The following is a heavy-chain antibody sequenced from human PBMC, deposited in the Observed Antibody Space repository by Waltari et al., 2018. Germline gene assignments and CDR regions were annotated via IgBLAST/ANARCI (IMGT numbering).Heavy chain of an antibody. D-gene: IGHD2-15*01. Sequence: QVQLQESGPGLVKPSETLSLTCTVPGGSISSYYWSWIRQPPGKGMEWIGYIYYSGSTNYNPSLKSRVTISVDTSKNQFSLKLSSVTAADTAVYYCARAGYCSGGSCWADAFDIWGQGTMVTVSS. CDR2: IYYSGST. CDR1: GGSISSYY. CDR3: ARAGYCSGGSCWADAFDI. J-gene: IGHJ3*02. V-gene: IGHV4-59*01.